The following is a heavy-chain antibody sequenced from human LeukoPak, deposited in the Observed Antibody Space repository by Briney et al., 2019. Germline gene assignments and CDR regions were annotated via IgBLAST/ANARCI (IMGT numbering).Heavy chain of an antibody. CDR2: INPNSGGT. D-gene: IGHD3-3*01. Sequence: ASVKVSCKASGYTFTGYYMHWVRQAPGQGLEWMGWINPNSGGTNYAQKFQGRVTMTRDTSISTAYMELSRLRSDDTAVYYCARISAGVVIPRRSNWFDPWGQGTLVTVSS. J-gene: IGHJ5*02. V-gene: IGHV1-2*02. CDR1: GYTFTGYY. CDR3: ARISAGVVIPRRSNWFDP.